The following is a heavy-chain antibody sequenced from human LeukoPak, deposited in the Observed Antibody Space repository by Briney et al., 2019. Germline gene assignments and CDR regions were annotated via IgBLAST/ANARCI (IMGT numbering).Heavy chain of an antibody. D-gene: IGHD2-15*01. CDR3: AKDRAGGYCSGGSCYIFDY. Sequence: GRSLRLSCAASGFTFGSYGMHWVRQAPGKGLEWVAVISYDGRNKYYVDSVKGRFTISRDNSKNTLYLQVNSLRAEDTAMYYCAKDRAGGYCSGGSCYIFDYWGQGTLVTVSS. CDR2: ISYDGRNK. J-gene: IGHJ4*02. V-gene: IGHV3-30*18. CDR1: GFTFGSYG.